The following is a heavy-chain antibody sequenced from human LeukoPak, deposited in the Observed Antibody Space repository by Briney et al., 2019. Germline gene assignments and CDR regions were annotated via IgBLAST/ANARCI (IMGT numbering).Heavy chain of an antibody. CDR3: ARHSSAHNWFDP. V-gene: IGHV4-59*01. Sequence: ASETLSLTCTVSGGSISSYYWSWIRQPPGKGLGWIGYIYYSGSTNYNPSLKSRVTISVDTSKNQFSLKLSSVTAADTAVYYCARHSSAHNWFDPWGQGTLVTVSS. CDR1: GGSISSYY. D-gene: IGHD6-19*01. J-gene: IGHJ5*02. CDR2: IYYSGST.